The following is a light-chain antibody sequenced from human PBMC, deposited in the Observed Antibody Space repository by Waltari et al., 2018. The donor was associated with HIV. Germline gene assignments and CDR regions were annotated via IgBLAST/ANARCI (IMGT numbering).Light chain of an antibody. J-gene: IGLJ2*01. CDR2: EVS. CDR3: SSYAGSNNVV. V-gene: IGLV2-8*01. Sequence: QSALTQPPSASGSPAPSVTISCTGTSSDVCGYNYVSWYQQHPVKAPKLMIYEVSKRPSGVPDRFSGSKSGNTASLTVSGLQAEDEADYYCSSYAGSNNVVFGGGTKLTVL. CDR1: SSDVCGYNY.